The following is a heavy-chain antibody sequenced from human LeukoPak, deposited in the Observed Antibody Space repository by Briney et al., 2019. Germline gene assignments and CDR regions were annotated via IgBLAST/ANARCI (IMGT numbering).Heavy chain of an antibody. D-gene: IGHD2-15*01. CDR3: ATTYGYCSGGSCRNYYYYGMDV. J-gene: IGHJ6*02. V-gene: IGHV1-69*06. Sequence: SVKVSCKASGGTFSSYAISWVRQAPGQGLEWMGGIIPIFGTANYAQKFQGRVTITADKSTSTAYMELSSLRSEDTAVYYCATTYGYCSGGSCRNYYYYGMDVWGQGTTVTVSS. CDR1: GGTFSSYA. CDR2: IIPIFGTA.